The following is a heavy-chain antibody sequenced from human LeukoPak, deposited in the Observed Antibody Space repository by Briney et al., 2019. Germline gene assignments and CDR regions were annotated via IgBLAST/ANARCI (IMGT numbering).Heavy chain of an antibody. CDR1: GFTFPNYV. V-gene: IGHV3-23*01. CDR3: ANEYSKGDV. Sequence: GGSLRLSCAASGFTFPNYVMSWVRQAPGKGLEWVSSTSDNGGNTYYADSVKGRFTISRDNSKNMLYLQMHSLRVEDAAVYYCANEYSKGDVWGQGTMVTVSS. D-gene: IGHD1-26*01. CDR2: TSDNGGNT. J-gene: IGHJ3*01.